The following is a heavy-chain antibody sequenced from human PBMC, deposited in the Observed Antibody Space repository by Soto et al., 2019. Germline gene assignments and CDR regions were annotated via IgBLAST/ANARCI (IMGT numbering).Heavy chain of an antibody. D-gene: IGHD6-19*01. CDR1: GFGFADGW. Sequence: EVHLVESGGGLVKPGGSLRLSCAASGFGFADGWMSWVRQAPGKGLEWVGRVKSKISGGTTDYGAPVEGRFTISRDDSKNTLYLQMNSLTTEDTAVYYCTTIVAGTGYWGQGTLVSVSS. V-gene: IGHV3-15*01. CDR2: VKSKISGGTT. J-gene: IGHJ4*02. CDR3: TTIVAGTGY.